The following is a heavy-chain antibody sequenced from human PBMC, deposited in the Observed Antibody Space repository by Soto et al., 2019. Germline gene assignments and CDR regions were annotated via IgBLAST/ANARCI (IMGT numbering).Heavy chain of an antibody. Sequence: GGSLRLSCAASGFTFSSYAMHWVRQAPGKGLEWVAVISYDGSNKYYADSVKGRFTISRDNSKNTLYLQMNSLRAEDTAAYYCAREREDYDILTGSHDAFDIWGQGTMVTVSS. CDR1: GFTFSSYA. CDR3: AREREDYDILTGSHDAFDI. CDR2: ISYDGSNK. D-gene: IGHD3-9*01. J-gene: IGHJ3*02. V-gene: IGHV3-30-3*01.